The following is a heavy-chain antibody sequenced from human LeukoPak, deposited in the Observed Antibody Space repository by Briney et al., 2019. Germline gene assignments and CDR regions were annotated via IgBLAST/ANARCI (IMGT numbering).Heavy chain of an antibody. V-gene: IGHV3-15*01. CDR3: TTAGSYCSSTSCYDY. CDR2: IKSKTDGGTT. Sequence: PGGSLRLSCAASGFTFGSYGMSWVRQAPGKGLEWVGRIKSKTDGGTTDYAAPVKGRFTISRDDSKNTLYLQMNSLKTEDTAVYYCTTAGSYCSSTSCYDYWGQGTLVTVSS. J-gene: IGHJ4*02. CDR1: GFTFGSYG. D-gene: IGHD2-2*01.